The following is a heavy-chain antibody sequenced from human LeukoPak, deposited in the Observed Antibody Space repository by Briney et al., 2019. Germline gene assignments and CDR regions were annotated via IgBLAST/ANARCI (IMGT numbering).Heavy chain of an antibody. D-gene: IGHD3-22*01. V-gene: IGHV4-34*01. J-gene: IGHJ5*02. CDR3: ASGGGVVVVITNWFDP. CDR2: INHSGST. CDR1: GGSFSGYY. Sequence: KPSETLSLTCAVYGGSFSGYYWSWIRQPPGKGLEWIGEINHSGSTNYNPALKSRVTISGDTSNNQFSLTMRSVTAAATAVYYCASGGGVVVVITNWFDPWGQGTLVTVSS.